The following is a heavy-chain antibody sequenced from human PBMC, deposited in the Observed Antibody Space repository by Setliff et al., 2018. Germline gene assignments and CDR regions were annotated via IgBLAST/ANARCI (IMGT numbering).Heavy chain of an antibody. CDR1: GFSLNSFR. Sequence: GESLKISCAASGFSLNSFRMTWIRQPPGKGLEWVSSISSTGDDIYYTDPVKGRFTISRDNAENSLYLQMNSLRVEDTAVYDCARATASLPTTASDYWGQGSLVTVSS. V-gene: IGHV3-21*01. J-gene: IGHJ4*02. D-gene: IGHD2-21*02. CDR3: ARATASLPTTASDY. CDR2: ISSTGDDI.